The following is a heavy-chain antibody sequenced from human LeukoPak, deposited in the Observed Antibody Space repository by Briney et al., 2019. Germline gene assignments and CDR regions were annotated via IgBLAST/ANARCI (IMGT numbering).Heavy chain of an antibody. V-gene: IGHV4-59*01. D-gene: IGHD3-10*01. CDR2: IFYTGST. CDR1: GGSITSYY. CDR3: ARGGFRDAFDI. J-gene: IGHJ3*02. Sequence: SETLSLTCTVSGGSITSYYWSWFRQPPGKGLEFIGYIFYTGSTNYNPSLKSRVTISVDTSKNQFSLKLSSVTAADTAVYSCARGGFRDAFDIWGQGTMVTVSS.